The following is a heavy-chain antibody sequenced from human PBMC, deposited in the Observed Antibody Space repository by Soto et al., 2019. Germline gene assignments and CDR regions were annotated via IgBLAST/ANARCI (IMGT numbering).Heavy chain of an antibody. Sequence: EVQPVESGGGLVQPGRSLRLSCAASGFTFDDYAMHWVRQAPGKGLEWVSGISWNSGSIGYADSVKGRFTISRDNAKNSLYLQMNSLRAEDTALYYCATFRTVDYWGQGTLVTVSS. J-gene: IGHJ4*02. V-gene: IGHV3-9*01. CDR3: ATFRTVDY. CDR1: GFTFDDYA. CDR2: ISWNSGSI.